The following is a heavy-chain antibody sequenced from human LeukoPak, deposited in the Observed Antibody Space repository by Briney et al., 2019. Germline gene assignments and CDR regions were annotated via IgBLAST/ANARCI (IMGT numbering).Heavy chain of an antibody. D-gene: IGHD2-21*02. CDR2: TRNKANSYTT. CDR3: ARVTQDGWFDP. J-gene: IGHJ5*02. V-gene: IGHV3-72*01. CDR1: GFTFSDHY. Sequence: PGGSLRLSCAASGFTFSDHYMDWVRQAPGKGVEWVGRTRNKANSYTTEYAASVKGRFTISRDDSKNSLYLQMNSLKTEDTAVYYCARVTQDGWFDPWGQGTLVTVSS.